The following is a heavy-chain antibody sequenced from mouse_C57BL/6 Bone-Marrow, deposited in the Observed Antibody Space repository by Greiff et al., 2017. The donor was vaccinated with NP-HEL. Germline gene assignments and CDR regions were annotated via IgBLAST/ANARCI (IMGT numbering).Heavy chain of an antibody. J-gene: IGHJ1*03. CDR2: ISNGGGST. Sequence: EVKLMESGGGLVQPGGSLKLSCAASGFTFSDYYMYWVRQTPVKRLEWVAYISNGGGSTSYPDTVKGRFTISRDNAKNTLYLQMSRLKSEDTAMYYWARPVYSNSWYFDVWGTGTTVTVSS. V-gene: IGHV5-12*01. D-gene: IGHD2-5*01. CDR1: GFTFSDYY. CDR3: ARPVYSNSWYFDV.